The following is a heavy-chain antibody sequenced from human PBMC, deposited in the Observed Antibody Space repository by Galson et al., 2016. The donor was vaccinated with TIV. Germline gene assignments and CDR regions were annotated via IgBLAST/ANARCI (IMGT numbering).Heavy chain of an antibody. V-gene: IGHV3-9*01. J-gene: IGHJ4*02. CDR1: GFNFNNYA. Sequence: SLRLSCAASGFNFNNYAMHWVRQAPGKGLEWVAAINWNSDTVAYADSVKGRFTISRDNAQNSLYLQMNSLRAEDTALYFCAKSSYGSGTYHHIDDWGQGTLVTVSS. CDR2: INWNSDTV. CDR3: AKSSYGSGTYHHIDD. D-gene: IGHD3-10*01.